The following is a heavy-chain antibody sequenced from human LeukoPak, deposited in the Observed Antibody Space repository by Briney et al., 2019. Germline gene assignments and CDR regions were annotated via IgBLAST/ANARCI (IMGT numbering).Heavy chain of an antibody. V-gene: IGHV1-69*13. D-gene: IGHD1-26*01. Sequence: SVKVSCKASGGTFSSYAISWVRQAPGQGLEWMGGIIPIFGTANYAQKFEGRVTITADESTSTAYMELSSLRSEDTAGYYCARDLGWELTGVVRNWFDPWGQGTLVTVSS. CDR2: IIPIFGTA. J-gene: IGHJ5*02. CDR3: ARDLGWELTGVVRNWFDP. CDR1: GGTFSSYA.